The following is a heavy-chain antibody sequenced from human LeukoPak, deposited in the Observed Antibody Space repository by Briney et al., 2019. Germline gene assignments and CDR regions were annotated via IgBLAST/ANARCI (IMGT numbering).Heavy chain of an antibody. CDR3: AKPCQGGGVCFLILE. D-gene: IGHD2-8*02. J-gene: IGHJ4*02. V-gene: IGHV3-30*18. Sequence: PGRSLRLSCAASGFTFSSYGMHWVRQAPATGLEWVAVISNDGHSQYYAHSVKGRFTVSRDNSKNTLYLQMNNLKTDDTAVYYCAKPCQGGGVCFLILEWGQGTLLTVSS. CDR2: ISNDGHSQ. CDR1: GFTFSSYG.